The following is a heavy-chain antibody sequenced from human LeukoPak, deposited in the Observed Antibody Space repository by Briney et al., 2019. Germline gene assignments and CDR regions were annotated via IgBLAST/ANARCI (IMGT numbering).Heavy chain of an antibody. CDR2: IRQDGSEK. CDR1: GFTLRTYW. D-gene: IGHD2-2*01. J-gene: IGHJ4*02. V-gene: IGHV3-7*03. Sequence: GGSLRLSCAASGFTLRTYWMSWVRQAPGKGLEWVANIRQDGSEKYYVDSVKGRFTISRDNAKNSLFLQMNSLRAEDTAVYYCARDGLPAALDYWGQGTLVTASS. CDR3: ARDGLPAALDY.